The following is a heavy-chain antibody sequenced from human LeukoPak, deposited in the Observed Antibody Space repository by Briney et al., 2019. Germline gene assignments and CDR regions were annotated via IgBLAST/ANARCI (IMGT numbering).Heavy chain of an antibody. CDR3: AGSDSSGYYSPFDY. CDR1: GFTFSSYW. V-gene: IGHV3-74*01. D-gene: IGHD3-22*01. Sequence: GGSLRLSCAAYGFTFSSYWMHWVRQAPGKGLVWVSRINSDGSSTSYADSVKGRFTISRDNAKNTLYLQMNSLRAEDTAVYYCAGSDSSGYYSPFDYWGQGTLVTVSS. CDR2: INSDGSST. J-gene: IGHJ4*02.